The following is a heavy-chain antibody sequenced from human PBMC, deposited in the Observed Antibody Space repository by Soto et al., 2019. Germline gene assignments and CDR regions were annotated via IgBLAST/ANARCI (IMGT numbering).Heavy chain of an antibody. J-gene: IGHJ4*01. V-gene: IGHV3-43D*04. CDR3: AKDEGAAVESPGD. CDR2: ISWDGGIT. CDR1: GFTFDDYA. Sequence: GGSLRLSCAASGFTFDDYAMHWVRQAPGKGLEWVSHISWDGGITYYADSVKGRFTISRDNNNNHLYLQMNSLRSDDTALYYCAKDEGAAVESPGDWGHGTLVTVSS. D-gene: IGHD6-13*01.